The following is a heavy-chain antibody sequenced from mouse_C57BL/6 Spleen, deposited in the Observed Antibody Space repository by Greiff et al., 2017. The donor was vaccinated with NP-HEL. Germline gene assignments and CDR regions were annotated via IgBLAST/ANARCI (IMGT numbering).Heavy chain of an antibody. V-gene: IGHV1-50*01. J-gene: IGHJ3*01. Sequence: VQLQQPGAELVKPGASVKLSCKASGYTFTSYWMQWVKQRPGQGLEWIGEIDPSDSYTNYNQKFKGKATLTVDTSSSTAYMQLSSLTSEDSAVYYCASYYSNSSWFAYWGQGTLVTVSA. D-gene: IGHD2-5*01. CDR2: IDPSDSYT. CDR3: ASYYSNSSWFAY. CDR1: GYTFTSYW.